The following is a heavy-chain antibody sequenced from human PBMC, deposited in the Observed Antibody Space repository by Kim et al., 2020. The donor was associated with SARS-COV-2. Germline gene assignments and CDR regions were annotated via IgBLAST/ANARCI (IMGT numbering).Heavy chain of an antibody. D-gene: IGHD2-21*01. Sequence: PSIKSRVTISVDTSKNQFALKLSSGTAADTAVYYCASLAYCGGDCYTEFDYWGQGTLVTVSS. J-gene: IGHJ4*02. CDR3: ASLAYCGGDCYTEFDY. V-gene: IGHV4-59*01.